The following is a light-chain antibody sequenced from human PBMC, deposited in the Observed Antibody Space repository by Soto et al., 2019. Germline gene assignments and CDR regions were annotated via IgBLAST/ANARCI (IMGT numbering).Light chain of an antibody. V-gene: IGKV3-20*01. CDR2: ATS. Sequence: EIVLTQSPGTLSFFPGEIAILSCRASQSVSKLYLAWYQQRPGQAPRLLIHATSTRATGIPDRFSGSGSGTDFSLVISSLEPEDFAVYYCHQYGTLPRTFGQGTKVDIK. CDR3: HQYGTLPRT. CDR1: QSVSKLY. J-gene: IGKJ1*01.